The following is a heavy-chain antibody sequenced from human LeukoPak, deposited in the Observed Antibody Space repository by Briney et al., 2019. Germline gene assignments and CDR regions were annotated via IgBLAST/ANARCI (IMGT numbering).Heavy chain of an antibody. CDR3: ARDAADLGANGVEDY. CDR1: GYTFTGYY. V-gene: IGHV1-2*02. Sequence: ASVTVSCKASGYTFTGYYMHWVRQAPGQGLEWMGWINPNSGGTNYAQKFQGRVTMTRDTSISTAYMELSRLRSGDTAVYYCARDAADLGANGVEDYWGQGTLVTVSS. J-gene: IGHJ4*02. D-gene: IGHD1-26*01. CDR2: INPNSGGT.